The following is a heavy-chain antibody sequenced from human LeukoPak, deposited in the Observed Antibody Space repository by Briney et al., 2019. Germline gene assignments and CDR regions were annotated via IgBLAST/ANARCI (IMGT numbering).Heavy chain of an antibody. CDR2: ISGSGDST. CDR1: GFTFNSYA. Sequence: GSLRLSCAASGFTFNSYAMSWVRQAPGKGLEWVSTISGSGDSTYYAGSVKGRFTISRDNSKNTLYLQMNSLRAEDTAVYYCAKPGGYCSGGSCSFFDYWGQGTLVTVSS. J-gene: IGHJ4*02. CDR3: AKPGGYCSGGSCSFFDY. V-gene: IGHV3-23*01. D-gene: IGHD2-15*01.